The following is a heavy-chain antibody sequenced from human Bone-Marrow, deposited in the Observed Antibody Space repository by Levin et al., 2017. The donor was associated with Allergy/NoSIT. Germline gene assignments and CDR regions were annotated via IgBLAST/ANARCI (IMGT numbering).Heavy chain of an antibody. Sequence: SETLSLTCTVSGGSISSSSYYWGWIRQPPGKGLEWIGSIYYSGSTYYNPSLKSRVTISVDTSKNQFSLKLSSVTAADTAVYYCARKDTAMVTIEEFDYWGQGTLVTVSS. J-gene: IGHJ4*02. CDR2: IYYSGST. CDR3: ARKDTAMVTIEEFDY. V-gene: IGHV4-39*07. D-gene: IGHD5-18*01. CDR1: GGSISSSSYY.